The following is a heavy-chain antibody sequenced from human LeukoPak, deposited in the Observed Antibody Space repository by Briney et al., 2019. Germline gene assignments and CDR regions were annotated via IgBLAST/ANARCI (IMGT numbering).Heavy chain of an antibody. CDR1: GGTFSSYA. CDR3: ARGRQWLGSFDY. V-gene: IGHV1-69*06. D-gene: IGHD6-19*01. J-gene: IGHJ4*02. Sequence: SVKASCKASGGTFSSYAISWVRQAPGQGLEWMGGIIPIFGTANYAQKFQGRVTITADKSTSTAYMELSSLRSEDTAVYYCARGRQWLGSFDYWGQGTLVTVSS. CDR2: IIPIFGTA.